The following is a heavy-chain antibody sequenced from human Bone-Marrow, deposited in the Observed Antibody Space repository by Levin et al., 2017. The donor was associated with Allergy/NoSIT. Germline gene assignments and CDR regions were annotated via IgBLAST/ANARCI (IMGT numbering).Heavy chain of an antibody. CDR2: IYYSGTT. CDR1: GASVSFGDFY. V-gene: IGHV4-30-4*01. J-gene: IGHJ6*02. Sequence: LRLSCSVSGASVSFGDFYWSWIRQPPGKGLEWIGYIYYSGTTYYNPSLQGRVSISADTSKNQFSLRLNSLTAADTAVYYCARDSTTAPAQYYGIDVWGQGTTVTVSS. CDR3: ARDSTTAPAQYYGIDV. D-gene: IGHD2-2*01.